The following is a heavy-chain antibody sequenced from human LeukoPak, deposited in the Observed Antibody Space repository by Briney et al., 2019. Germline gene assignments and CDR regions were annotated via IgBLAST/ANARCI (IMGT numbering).Heavy chain of an antibody. D-gene: IGHD3-22*01. CDR3: ANSPGPGNYYDTSTYYYFEY. CDR1: RFTFSSYG. V-gene: IGHV3-23*01. Sequence: GGSLRLSCAASRFTFSSYGMNWVRQAPGKGLEWVSGISATGHRTYYADSVKGRFTISRVNSKNTLYLQMSSLRSEDAAVYFCANSPGPGNYYDTSTYYYFEYWGQGTLVTVSS. J-gene: IGHJ4*02. CDR2: ISATGHRT.